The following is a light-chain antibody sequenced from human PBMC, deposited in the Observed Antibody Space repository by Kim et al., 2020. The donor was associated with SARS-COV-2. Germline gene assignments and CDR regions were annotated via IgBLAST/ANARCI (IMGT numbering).Light chain of an antibody. Sequence: ERVMTQSPATLSVSPGERVTLSCRASQSVSSNLAWYQQKPGQAPRLLIYGASTRATGIPARFSGTGSGTEFTLTISSLQSEDFAVYYCQQYNSWPKTFGQGTKVDIK. CDR1: QSVSSN. CDR3: QQYNSWPKT. V-gene: IGKV3-15*01. J-gene: IGKJ1*01. CDR2: GAS.